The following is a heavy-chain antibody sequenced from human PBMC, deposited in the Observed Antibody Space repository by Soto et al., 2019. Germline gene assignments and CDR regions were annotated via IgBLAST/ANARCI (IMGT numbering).Heavy chain of an antibody. V-gene: IGHV4-39*01. Sequence: QLQLQESGPGLVKPSETLSLTCTVSGGSISSISSYWGWIRQPPGKGLEWIGNVYYSGSTYSNPSLTRRLTASAATPKNQFSLKLSSVTAADTAVYFCARQSEYYYASGRAAPLYGMDVWGQGTTVTVSS. D-gene: IGHD3-10*01. CDR1: GGSISSISSY. J-gene: IGHJ6*02. CDR3: ARQSEYYYASGRAAPLYGMDV. CDR2: VYYSGST.